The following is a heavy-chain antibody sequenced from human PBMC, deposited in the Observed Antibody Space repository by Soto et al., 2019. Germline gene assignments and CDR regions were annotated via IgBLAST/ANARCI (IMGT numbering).Heavy chain of an antibody. J-gene: IGHJ4*02. D-gene: IGHD2-15*01. CDR3: ARHDNGGGSYY. CDR2: ICYSGST. V-gene: IGHV4-39*01. Sequence: SETLSLTCTVSGGSISSSSYYWGWIRQPPGKGLEWIGSICYSGSTYYNPSLKSRVTISVDTSKNQFSLKLSSVTAADTAVYYCARHDNGGGSYYWGQGTLVTVSS. CDR1: GGSISSSSYY.